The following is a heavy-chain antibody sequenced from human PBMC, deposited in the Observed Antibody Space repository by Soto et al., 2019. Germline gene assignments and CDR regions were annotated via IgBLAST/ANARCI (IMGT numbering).Heavy chain of an antibody. V-gene: IGHV3-21*06. CDR2: ISSTTNYI. CDR1: GFTYTRYS. Sequence: AGGSLRLSCAASGFTYTRYSMNWVRQAPGKGLEWVSSISSTTNYIYYGDSMKGRFTISRDNAKNSLYLEMNSLRAEDTAVYYCARESEDLTSNFDYWGQGTLVTVSS. CDR3: ARESEDLTSNFDY. J-gene: IGHJ4*02.